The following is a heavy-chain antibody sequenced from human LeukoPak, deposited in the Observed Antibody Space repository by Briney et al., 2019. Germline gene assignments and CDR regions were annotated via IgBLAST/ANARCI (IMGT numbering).Heavy chain of an antibody. CDR2: IGGSGGST. CDR1: GVTFSSYA. Sequence: GGSLRLSCVASGVTFSSYAMSWVRQAPGKGLGWVSAIGGSGGSTYYADSVKGRFTVSRDDFKNTLYLQMNSLRVEDTAVYYCAKDEAPAAGSWNYYYGMDVWGQGTTVTVSS. CDR3: AKDEAPAAGSWNYYYGMDV. D-gene: IGHD6-13*01. V-gene: IGHV3-23*01. J-gene: IGHJ6*02.